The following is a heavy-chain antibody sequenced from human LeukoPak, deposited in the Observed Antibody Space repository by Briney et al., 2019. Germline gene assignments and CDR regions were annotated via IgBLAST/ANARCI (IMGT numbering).Heavy chain of an antibody. D-gene: IGHD4-17*01. V-gene: IGHV3-74*01. CDR2: IERDERRT. Sequence: GGSLRLSCAASGFTFSSYNIHWVRQPPGRGLVWVSRIERDERRTKYADSVAGRFTISRDHAKNTVYLQMNSLTDEDTAVYYCARGIYGDSVAFDYWGQGALVTVSS. J-gene: IGHJ4*02. CDR1: GFTFSSYN. CDR3: ARGIYGDSVAFDY.